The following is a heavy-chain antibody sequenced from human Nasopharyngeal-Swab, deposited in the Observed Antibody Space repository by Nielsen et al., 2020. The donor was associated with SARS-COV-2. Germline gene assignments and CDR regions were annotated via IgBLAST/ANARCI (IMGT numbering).Heavy chain of an antibody. CDR3: ARGSTMNGYYGMDV. J-gene: IGHJ6*02. CDR1: GEPSSGYY. D-gene: IGHD3-22*01. CDR2: VNHIGSP. Sequence: SESLSLTCAIYGEPSSGYYWTWIRQLPGKGLEWIGEVNHIGSPSYNPSFKSRVTISVDTSKTQFSLKLSSVTAADTAVYYCARGSTMNGYYGMDVWGQGTTVTVSS. V-gene: IGHV4-34*01.